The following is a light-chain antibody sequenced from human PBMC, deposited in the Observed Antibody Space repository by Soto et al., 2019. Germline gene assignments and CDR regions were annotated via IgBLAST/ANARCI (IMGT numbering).Light chain of an antibody. Sequence: QSALTQPASVSGSPRQSITISCTGTSSDIGGYDYVSWYQQHPGKAPKLIIYEVSNRPSGVSNRFSGSKSGNTASLTISGLQAEDEADYYCSSYSSTSTFVFGTGTKLTVL. CDR3: SSYSSTSTFV. J-gene: IGLJ1*01. V-gene: IGLV2-14*01. CDR2: EVS. CDR1: SSDIGGYDY.